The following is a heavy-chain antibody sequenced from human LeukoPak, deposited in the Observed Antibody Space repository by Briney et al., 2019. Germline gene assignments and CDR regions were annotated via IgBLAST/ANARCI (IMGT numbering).Heavy chain of an antibody. D-gene: IGHD5-18*01. CDR1: GFTFSRFD. CDR3: AKDTVSRYSYGEYYFDY. J-gene: IGHJ4*02. CDR2: IGTAGDT. V-gene: IGHV3-13*01. Sequence: GGSLRLSCAASGFTFSRFDFHWVRQATGKGLEWVSGIGTAGDTYYPGSVKGRFTISRDNSKNTLYLQMNSLRAVDTAVYYCAKDTVSRYSYGEYYFDYWGQGTLVTVSS.